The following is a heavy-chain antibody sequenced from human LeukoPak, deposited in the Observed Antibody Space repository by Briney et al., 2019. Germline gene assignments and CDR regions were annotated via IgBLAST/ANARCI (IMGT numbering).Heavy chain of an antibody. D-gene: IGHD3-10*01. V-gene: IGHV3-20*04. CDR2: IKWNGGSI. Sequence: GSLRLSCAACGFIFGDYGMSWVRQGPGKGLEWVSGIKWNGGSIRYADSVKGRFTISRDNAKNSLCLQMNSLRAEDTALYYCARDDYGSGSNYRGGDYSGQGALVTVSS. CDR1: GFIFGDYG. J-gene: IGHJ4*02. CDR3: ARDDYGSGSNYRGGDY.